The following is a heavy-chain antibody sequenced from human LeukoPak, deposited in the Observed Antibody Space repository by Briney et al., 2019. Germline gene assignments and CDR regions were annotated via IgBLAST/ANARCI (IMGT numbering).Heavy chain of an antibody. CDR1: GYTFTSYD. D-gene: IGHD3-22*01. CDR3: ARVDYYDSSGYYPDAFDI. CDR2: MNPNSGNT. J-gene: IGHJ3*02. Sequence: ASVKVSCKASGYTFTSYDINWVRQATGQGLEWMGWMNPNSGNTGYAQKFQGRVTMTRNTSISTAYMELSSLRSEDTAVYYCARVDYYDSSGYYPDAFDIWGKGTMVTVSS. V-gene: IGHV1-8*01.